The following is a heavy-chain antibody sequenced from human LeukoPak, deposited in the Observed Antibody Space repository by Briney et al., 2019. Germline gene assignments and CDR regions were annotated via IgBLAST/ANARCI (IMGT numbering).Heavy chain of an antibody. D-gene: IGHD2-2*01. CDR1: GGSISSGGYY. Sequence: SETLSLTCTVSGGSISSGGYYWSWIRQPPGKGLEWIGYIYYSGSTYYNPSLKSRVTISVDTSKNQFSLKLSSVTAADTAVYYCARERYCSSTSCYYRANWFDPWGQGTLVTVSS. V-gene: IGHV4-30-4*08. J-gene: IGHJ5*02. CDR2: IYYSGST. CDR3: ARERYCSSTSCYYRANWFDP.